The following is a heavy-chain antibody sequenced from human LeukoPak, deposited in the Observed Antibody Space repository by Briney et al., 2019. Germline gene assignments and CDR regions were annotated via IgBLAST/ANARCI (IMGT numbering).Heavy chain of an antibody. V-gene: IGHV4-59*08. D-gene: IGHD4-23*01. Sequence: TSDTLSLICTVWGRSLSSYYWRWMRQPPGKGREGIGYIYYRVSTNYNPSRKSRVSISVDTSKNQFSLKLSSVTAADTAVYYCASFDYGGNSKYWGQGALGTVSS. CDR1: GRSLSSYY. J-gene: IGHJ4*02. CDR3: ASFDYGGNSKY. CDR2: IYYRVST.